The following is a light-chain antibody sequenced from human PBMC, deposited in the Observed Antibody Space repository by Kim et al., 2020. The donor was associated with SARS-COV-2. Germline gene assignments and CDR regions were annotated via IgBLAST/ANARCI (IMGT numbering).Light chain of an antibody. CDR3: QQSYTAPHT. CDR1: EDIKNY. V-gene: IGKV1-39*01. CDR2: ATS. Sequence: ASVGDSVTVTCRASEDIKNYVNWYQQRLGQAPKLLMYATSTLESGVPFRFSGSGSGTDFTLTISSLQPEDFATYFCQQSYTAPHTFGQGTKLEI. J-gene: IGKJ2*01.